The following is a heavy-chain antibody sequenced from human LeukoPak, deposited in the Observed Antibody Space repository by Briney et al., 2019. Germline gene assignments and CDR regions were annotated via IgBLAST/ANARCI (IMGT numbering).Heavy chain of an antibody. J-gene: IGHJ4*02. CDR3: ARDRPLDADDYYGFYYLGC. CDR2: INPNSGGT. D-gene: IGHD3-10*01. Sequence: ASVKDSFKASGYTFTGYYVHWVRQAPGQGLEWMGWINPNSGGTNHAQKFQGRVTMTRDTSISTAYMELSRLRSDDTAVYYCARDRPLDADDYYGFYYLGCWGQGTLVTVSS. V-gene: IGHV1-2*02. CDR1: GYTFTGYY.